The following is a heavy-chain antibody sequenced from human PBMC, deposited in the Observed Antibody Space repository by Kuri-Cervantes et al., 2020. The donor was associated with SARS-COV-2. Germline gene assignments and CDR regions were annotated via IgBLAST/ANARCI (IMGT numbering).Heavy chain of an antibody. Sequence: GESLKISCSASGFTFSSYAMHWVRQAPGKGLEYVSAISSNGGSTYYADSVKGRFTISRDNSKNTLYLQMSSLRAEDTAVYYCVRDRPSNYYGSGSSLDAFDIWGQGTMVTVSS. J-gene: IGHJ3*02. V-gene: IGHV3-64D*06. CDR1: GFTFSSYA. CDR3: VRDRPSNYYGSGSSLDAFDI. CDR2: ISSNGGST. D-gene: IGHD3-10*01.